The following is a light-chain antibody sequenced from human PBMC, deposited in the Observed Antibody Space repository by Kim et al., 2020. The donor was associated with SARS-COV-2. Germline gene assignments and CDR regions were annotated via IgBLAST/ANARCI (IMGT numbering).Light chain of an antibody. Sequence: GKTLTISCTRSSGSIACNFVQWYQQRPGSAPTNVIYEDIQRPSGVPDRFSGSIDSSSNSASLTISGLRTEDEATYYCQSYDRTTVIFGGGTQLTVL. J-gene: IGLJ2*01. V-gene: IGLV6-57*03. CDR1: SGSIACNF. CDR3: QSYDRTTVI. CDR2: EDI.